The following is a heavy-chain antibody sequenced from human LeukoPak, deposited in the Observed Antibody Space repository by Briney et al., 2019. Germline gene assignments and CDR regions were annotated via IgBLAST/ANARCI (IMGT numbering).Heavy chain of an antibody. CDR2: INHSGST. CDR1: GGSFSGYY. D-gene: IGHD6-13*01. CDR3: ARGPIAAADLDY. J-gene: IGHJ4*02. Sequence: SETLSLTCAVYGGSFSGYYWSWIRQPPGKGLEWIGEINHSGSTNYNPSLKSRVTISVDTSKNQFSLKLSSLTAADTAVYYCARGPIAAADLDYWGQGTLVTVSS. V-gene: IGHV4-34*01.